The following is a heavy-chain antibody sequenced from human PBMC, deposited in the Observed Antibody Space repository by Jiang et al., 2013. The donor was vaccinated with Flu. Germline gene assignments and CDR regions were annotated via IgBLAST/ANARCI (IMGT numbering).Heavy chain of an antibody. J-gene: IGHJ4*02. V-gene: IGHV1-2*02. CDR1: GYTFTDYF. Sequence: SGAEVKKPGASVKVSCVASGYTFTDYFIHWVRQAPGQGLEWMGWIKIRTGETNYGQRFQDRVTLTRDTSINTAYMGLSGLRSADTAVYYCARDPDTPMPIDFWGQGTLVTVSS. CDR2: IKIRTGET. CDR3: ARDPDTPMPIDF. D-gene: IGHD5-18*01.